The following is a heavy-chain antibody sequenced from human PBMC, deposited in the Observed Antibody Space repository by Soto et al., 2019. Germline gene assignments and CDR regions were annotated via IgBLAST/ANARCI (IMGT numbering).Heavy chain of an antibody. D-gene: IGHD2-15*01. Sequence: EVQLLESGGGLVQPGGSLRLSCAASGFTFSSYAMSWVRQAPGKGLEWVSAISGSGGSTYYADSVKGRFNISRDNSKNTLYQKMHSLRAEDTAVYYCAKDRFGYCSGGSCPIRNDYWGQGTLVTVSS. CDR3: AKDRFGYCSGGSCPIRNDY. J-gene: IGHJ4*02. CDR1: GFTFSSYA. CDR2: ISGSGGST. V-gene: IGHV3-23*01.